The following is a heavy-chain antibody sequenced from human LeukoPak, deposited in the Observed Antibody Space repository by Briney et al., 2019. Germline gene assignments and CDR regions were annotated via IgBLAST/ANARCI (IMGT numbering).Heavy chain of an antibody. Sequence: GGSLRLSCAGSGFTFSTYWMTWVRQAPGKGLEWVANINQDGGEKYYVDSVKGRFTISRDNARNSLYLQMNSLRAEDTAVYYCAKDFDLWGQGTLVTVSS. CDR2: INQDGGEK. CDR3: AKDFDL. CDR1: GFTFSTYW. V-gene: IGHV3-7*03. J-gene: IGHJ4*02.